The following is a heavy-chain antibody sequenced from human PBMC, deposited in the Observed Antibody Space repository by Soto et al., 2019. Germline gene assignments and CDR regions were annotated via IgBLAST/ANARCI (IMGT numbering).Heavy chain of an antibody. J-gene: IGHJ6*02. V-gene: IGHV3-21*01. D-gene: IGHD3-16*01. CDR1: GFTFASYN. CDR3: ARGGSAERRTDGDYYYYYPMDV. CDR2: ISTNSDYI. Sequence: PGGSLRLSCASSGFTFASYNMRWVRQAPGKGLEWVASISTNSDYIYHADSVKGRFTVSRDNAKKSLFLEMTTLRDEDTAVYYCARGGSAERRTDGDYYYYYPMDVWGQGTTVTVSS.